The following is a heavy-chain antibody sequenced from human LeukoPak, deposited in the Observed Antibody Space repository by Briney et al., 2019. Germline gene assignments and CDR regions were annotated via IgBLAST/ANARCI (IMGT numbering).Heavy chain of an antibody. D-gene: IGHD3-3*01. CDR1: GGTFSSYA. J-gene: IGHJ4*02. V-gene: IGHV1-69*05. CDR3: ARGFWSGYYFDY. Sequence: ASVKVSCKASGGTFSSYAISWVRQAPGQGLEWMGRIIPIFGTANYAQKFQGRVTITTDESTSTAYMELSSLRSEDTAMYYCARGFWSGYYFDYWGQGTLVTVSS. CDR2: IIPIFGTA.